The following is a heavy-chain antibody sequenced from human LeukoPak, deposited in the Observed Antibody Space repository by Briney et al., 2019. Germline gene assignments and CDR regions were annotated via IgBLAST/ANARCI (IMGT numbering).Heavy chain of an antibody. Sequence: PSETLSLTCAVYGGSFSGYYWTWIRQPPGKGLEWIGEINHSGSTNYNPSLKSRVTISVDTSQNQFSLKLSSVTAADTAVYYCARGVGDRSGWYSVYWGQGTLVTVSS. CDR3: ARGVGDRSGWYSVY. D-gene: IGHD6-19*01. J-gene: IGHJ4*02. CDR2: INHSGST. V-gene: IGHV4-34*01. CDR1: GGSFSGYY.